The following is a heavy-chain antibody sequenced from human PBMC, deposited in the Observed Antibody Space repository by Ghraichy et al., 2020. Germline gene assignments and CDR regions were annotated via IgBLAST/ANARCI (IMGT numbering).Heavy chain of an antibody. CDR3: ARQLSSGPRNFDY. V-gene: IGHV4-38-2*01. J-gene: IGHJ4*02. D-gene: IGHD6-19*01. CDR2: IYHSGST. Sequence: SETLSLTCAVSGYSISSGYYWGWIRQPPGKGLEWIGTIYHSGSTYYNPSLNSRVTISVDTSKNHFSLKLSAVTAAHTAVFYCARQLSSGPRNFDYWGQGTRVTVSS. CDR1: GYSISSGYY.